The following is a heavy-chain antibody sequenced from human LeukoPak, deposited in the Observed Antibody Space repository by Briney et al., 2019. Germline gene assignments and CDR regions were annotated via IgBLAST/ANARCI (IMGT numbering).Heavy chain of an antibody. CDR2: ISNSANTI. D-gene: IGHD2-2*02. J-gene: IGHJ6*02. V-gene: IGHV3-48*03. CDR1: GFMFSNYE. CDR3: AKSEKDCSSTTCYMSYYGMDV. Sequence: GGSLRLSCAASGFMFSNYEMNWVRQAPEKGLVWGSYISNSANTIYYADSVKGRFTISRDKNSLHLQLNSLRAEDTAVYFCAKSEKDCSSTTCYMSYYGMDVWGQGTTVTVSS.